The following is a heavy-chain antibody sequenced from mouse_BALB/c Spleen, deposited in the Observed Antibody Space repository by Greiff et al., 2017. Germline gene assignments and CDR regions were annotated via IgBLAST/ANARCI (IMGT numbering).Heavy chain of an antibody. Sequence: QVQLKQSGAELAKPGASVKMSCTASGSTFTSYWMHWVKQRPGQGLEWIGYINPSTGYTEYNQKFKDKATLTADKSSSTAYMQLSSLTSGDSAVYYCASPSMITTRMDYWGQGTSVTVSS. V-gene: IGHV1-7*01. CDR2: INPSTGYT. CDR1: GSTFTSYW. D-gene: IGHD2-4*01. CDR3: ASPSMITTRMDY. J-gene: IGHJ4*01.